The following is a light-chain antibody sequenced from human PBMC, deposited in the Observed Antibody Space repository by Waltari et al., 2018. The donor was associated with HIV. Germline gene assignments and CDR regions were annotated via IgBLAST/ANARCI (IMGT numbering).Light chain of an antibody. CDR3: QVWDSSGDHPL. CDR2: DDS. Sequence: SYVLTQPPSVSVAPGKTARITCGGNNIASKSVHWYQHKPGQAPVLVISDDSDRPSGITERFSGSNSGNTAILTSSRVEAGDEADYYCQVWDSSGDHPLFGGGTKLTVL. CDR1: NIASKS. J-gene: IGLJ2*01. V-gene: IGLV3-21*04.